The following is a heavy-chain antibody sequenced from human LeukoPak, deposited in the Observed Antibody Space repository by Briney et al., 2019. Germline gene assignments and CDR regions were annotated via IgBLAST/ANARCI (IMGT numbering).Heavy chain of an antibody. D-gene: IGHD6-6*01. CDR2: ISYDGSNK. Sequence: PGRSLRLSCAASGFTFSSYAMHWVRQAPGKGLDWVAVISYDGSNKYYADSVKGRFTISRDNSKNTLYLQMNSLRAEDTAVYYCAREYSSSSDYWGQGTLVTVSS. J-gene: IGHJ4*02. V-gene: IGHV3-30-3*01. CDR1: GFTFSSYA. CDR3: AREYSSSSDY.